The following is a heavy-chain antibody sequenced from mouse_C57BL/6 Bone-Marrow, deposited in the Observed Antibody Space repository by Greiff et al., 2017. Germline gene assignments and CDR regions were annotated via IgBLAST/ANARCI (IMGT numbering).Heavy chain of an antibody. D-gene: IGHD4-1*02. CDR2: IHPTSGST. CDR1: GYTFTSYW. CDR3: ARRGNWGYAMDY. J-gene: IGHJ4*01. Sequence: QVQLQQPGAELVKPGASVKLSCKASGYTFTSYWMHWVKQRPGQGLEWIGMIHPTSGSTNYNEKFKSKATLTVDKSSSPAYMQLSSLTSEDSAVYYCARRGNWGYAMDYWGQGTSVTVSS. V-gene: IGHV1-64*01.